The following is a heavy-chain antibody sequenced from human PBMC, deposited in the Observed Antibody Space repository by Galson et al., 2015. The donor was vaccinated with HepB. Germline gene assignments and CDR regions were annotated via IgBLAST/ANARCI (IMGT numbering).Heavy chain of an antibody. D-gene: IGHD2-2*01. CDR2: ISGSGVNT. CDR1: GFTFSSYA. J-gene: IGHJ5*02. CDR3: AKGRYQLLQYNWFDP. Sequence: SLRLSCAASGFTFSSYAMSWVRQAPGKGLECVSVISGSGVNTYYADSVKGRFTISRDNSKNTLYLQMNSLRVEDTAVYYCAKGRYQLLQYNWFDPWGQGTLVTVSS. V-gene: IGHV3-23*01.